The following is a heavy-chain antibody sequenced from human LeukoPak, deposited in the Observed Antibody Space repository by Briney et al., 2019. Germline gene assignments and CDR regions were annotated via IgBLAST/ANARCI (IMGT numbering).Heavy chain of an antibody. V-gene: IGHV3-21*01. CDR3: VRVEREYNYDYGY. J-gene: IGHJ4*02. D-gene: IGHD5-18*01. CDR1: GFTFGDYT. Sequence: NPGGSLRLSCAASGFTFGDYTMNWVRQAPGKGLEWVSSISSISHYIYYADSLKGRFTISRDNAKNSLYLQMNSLRAEDTAVYYCVRVEREYNYDYGYWGQGTLVTVSS. CDR2: ISSISHYI.